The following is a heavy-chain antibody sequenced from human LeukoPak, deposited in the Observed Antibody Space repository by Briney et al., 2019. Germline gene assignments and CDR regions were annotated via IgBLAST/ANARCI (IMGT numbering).Heavy chain of an antibody. V-gene: IGHV3-23*01. J-gene: IGHJ4*02. CDR2: ISGSAHKI. Sequence: GGSLRLSCVASGFTFSNYPMSWVRQAPEKGLDWVSVISGSAHKIRYADSVKGRFTISRDNSENTVYLQMNNLRAEDTALYYCAGRVTGYSSGYVYWGQGTLVTVSS. D-gene: IGHD5-18*01. CDR3: AGRVTGYSSGYVY. CDR1: GFTFSNYP.